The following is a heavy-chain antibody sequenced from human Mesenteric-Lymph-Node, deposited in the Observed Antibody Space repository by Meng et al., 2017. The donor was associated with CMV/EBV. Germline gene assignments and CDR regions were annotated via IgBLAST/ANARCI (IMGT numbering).Heavy chain of an antibody. CDR3: AKDGIAAAGYFDY. D-gene: IGHD6-13*01. J-gene: IGHJ4*02. V-gene: IGHV3-23*01. Sequence: WIRQAPGKGLEWVSAISGSGGSTYYADSVKGRFTISRDNSKNTLYLQMNSLRAEDTAVYYCAKDGIAAAGYFDYWGQGTLVTVSS. CDR2: ISGSGGST.